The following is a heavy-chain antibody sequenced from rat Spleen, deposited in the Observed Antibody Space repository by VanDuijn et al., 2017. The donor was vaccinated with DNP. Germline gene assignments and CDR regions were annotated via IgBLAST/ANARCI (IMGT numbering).Heavy chain of an antibody. CDR3: TRGGPY. Sequence: VQLKESGPGLVQPSQTLSLTCTVSGFSLTRYDVTWVRQPPGKGLEWIAAISSGGNTYYKSTLKSRLSISRDTSKSQVSLEMNNLQTEDTAIYFCTRGGPYWGQGTLVTVSS. CDR2: ISSGGNT. CDR1: GFSLTRYD. V-gene: IGHV2S12*01. J-gene: IGHJ3*01. D-gene: IGHD1-11*01.